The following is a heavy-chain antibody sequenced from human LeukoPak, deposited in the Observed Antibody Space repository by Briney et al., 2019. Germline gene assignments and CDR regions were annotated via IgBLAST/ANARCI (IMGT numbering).Heavy chain of an antibody. CDR1: GGSINSGDYY. Sequence: PSETLSLTCTVSGGSINSGDYYWSWIRQSPGKGLEWIGYIYYSGSTHYNPSLKSRVSISIDTSKNQFSLKLTSVTAADTAVYFCARGFSYWGRGTLVTVSS. CDR3: ARGFSY. CDR2: IYYSGST. J-gene: IGHJ4*02. V-gene: IGHV4-30-4*01.